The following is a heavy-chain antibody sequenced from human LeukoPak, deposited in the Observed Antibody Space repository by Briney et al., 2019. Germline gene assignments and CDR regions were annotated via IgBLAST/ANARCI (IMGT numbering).Heavy chain of an antibody. CDR1: GGSISSYY. CDR3: ARSGLDSRYYFGMDV. D-gene: IGHD5-12*01. J-gene: IGHJ6*02. Sequence: SETLSLTCTVSGGSISSYYWSWIRQPPGGGLEWIGYIYYSGSTNYNPSLKRRVTISLDTSKSQFSLRLRSVTAADTAVYYCARSGLDSRYYFGMDVWGQGTTVTVSS. V-gene: IGHV4-59*01. CDR2: IYYSGST.